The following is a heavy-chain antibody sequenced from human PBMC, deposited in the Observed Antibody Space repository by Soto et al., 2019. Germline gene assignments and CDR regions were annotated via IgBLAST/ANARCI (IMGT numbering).Heavy chain of an antibody. J-gene: IGHJ4*02. Sequence: PGESLKISCKGSGYSFTSYCIGWVRQMPGKGLEWMGIIYPGDSDTRYSPSFEGQVTFSADTSLSTAYLQWNSLKASDTATYYCARQRAWNDAFDFWGQGTLVTVSS. CDR2: IYPGDSDT. CDR1: GYSFTSYC. V-gene: IGHV5-51*01. CDR3: ARQRAWNDAFDF. D-gene: IGHD1-1*01.